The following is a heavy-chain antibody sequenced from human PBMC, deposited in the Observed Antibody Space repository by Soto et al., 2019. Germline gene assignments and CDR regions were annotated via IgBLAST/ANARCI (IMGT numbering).Heavy chain of an antibody. V-gene: IGHV1-69*06. D-gene: IGHD3-22*01. CDR1: GGTFSSYA. Sequence: QVQLVQSGAEVKKPGSSVKVSCKASGGTFSSYAISWVRQAPGQGLEWMGGIIPIFGTANYAQKFQGRVTITADKSTSTGYMELSSLRSEDTAVYYCARGLNYYDSSGYYSRYDYWGQGTLVTVAS. CDR3: ARGLNYYDSSGYYSRYDY. CDR2: IIPIFGTA. J-gene: IGHJ4*02.